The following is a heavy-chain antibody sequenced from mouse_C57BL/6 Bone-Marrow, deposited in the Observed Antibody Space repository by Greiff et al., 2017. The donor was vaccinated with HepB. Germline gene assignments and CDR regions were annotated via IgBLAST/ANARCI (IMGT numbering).Heavy chain of an antibody. CDR3: ARHGWDDAMDY. CDR1: GFTFSDYY. D-gene: IGHD4-1*01. J-gene: IGHJ4*01. Sequence: EVQRVESGGGLVQPGGSLKLSCAASGFTFSDYYMYWVRQTPEKRLEWVAYISNGGGSTYYPDTVKGRFTISRDNAKNTLYLQMSRLKSEDTAMYYCARHGWDDAMDYWGQGTSVTVSS. V-gene: IGHV5-12*01. CDR2: ISNGGGST.